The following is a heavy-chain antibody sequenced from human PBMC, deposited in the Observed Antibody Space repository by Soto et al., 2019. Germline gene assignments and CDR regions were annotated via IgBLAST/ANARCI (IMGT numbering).Heavy chain of an antibody. J-gene: IGHJ4*02. Sequence: PSETLSLTCTVSGGSISSFYWGWIRQPPGKGLESVGIVYFSGCTNYNPSLKSRVTMSVDTSKNQFSLRLSSVTAADTAVYYCARGVATLDYWGQGTLVTVSS. V-gene: IGHV4-59*12. CDR3: ARGVATLDY. D-gene: IGHD3-3*01. CDR2: VYFSGCT. CDR1: GGSISSFY.